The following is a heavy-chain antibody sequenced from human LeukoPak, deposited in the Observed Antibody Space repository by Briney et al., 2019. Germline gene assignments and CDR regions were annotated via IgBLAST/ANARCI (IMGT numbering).Heavy chain of an antibody. CDR1: GYTLTELS. CDR2: FDPEDGET. J-gene: IGHJ4*02. V-gene: IGHV1-24*01. Sequence: GASVKVSCKVPGYTLTELSMHWVRQAPGKGLEWMGGFDPEDGETIYAQKFQGRVTMTEDTSTDTAYMELSSLRSEDTAVYYCATDGSSSWYSSSLRSWGQGTLVTVSS. CDR3: ATDGSSSWYSSSLRS. D-gene: IGHD6-13*01.